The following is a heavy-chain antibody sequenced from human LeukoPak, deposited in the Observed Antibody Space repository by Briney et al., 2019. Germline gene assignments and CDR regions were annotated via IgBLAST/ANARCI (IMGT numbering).Heavy chain of an antibody. D-gene: IGHD5-18*01. CDR1: GGSISSYY. CDR3: AREQRDTAMDY. CDR2: IYYSGST. J-gene: IGHJ4*02. V-gene: IGHV4-59*12. Sequence: SSETLSLTCTVSGGSISSYYWSWIRQPPGKGLEWIGYIYYSGSTNYNPSLKSRVTISVDTSKNQFSLKLSSVTAADTAVYYCAREQRDTAMDYWGQGTLVTVSS.